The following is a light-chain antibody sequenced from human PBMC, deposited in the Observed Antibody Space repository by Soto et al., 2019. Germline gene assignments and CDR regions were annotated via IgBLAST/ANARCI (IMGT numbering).Light chain of an antibody. CDR3: QQLDSYPRT. Sequence: IQLTQSPSSLSASVGDRVTITCRASQGISSYLAWYQQKPGKAPELLIYAASTLQSGVPSRFSGSGSGTDFTLTISSLQPEDFATYCCQQLDSYPRTFGQGTRLEIQ. J-gene: IGKJ5*01. V-gene: IGKV1-9*01. CDR2: AAS. CDR1: QGISSY.